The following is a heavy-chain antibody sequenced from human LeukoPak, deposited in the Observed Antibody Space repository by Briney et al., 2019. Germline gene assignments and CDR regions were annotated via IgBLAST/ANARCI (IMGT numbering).Heavy chain of an antibody. D-gene: IGHD5-18*01. CDR2: IYNGGII. Sequence: SETLSLTCTVSGDSISRYYWSWIRQPAGKGLEWIGRIYNGGIITYNPSLKSRVTMSIDTSNNQFSLRLRFVTAADTAVYYCARDRGYSYAKKSSEYYYMDVWGKGTTVTISS. CDR3: ARDRGYSYAKKSSEYYYMDV. CDR1: GDSISRYY. J-gene: IGHJ6*03. V-gene: IGHV4-4*07.